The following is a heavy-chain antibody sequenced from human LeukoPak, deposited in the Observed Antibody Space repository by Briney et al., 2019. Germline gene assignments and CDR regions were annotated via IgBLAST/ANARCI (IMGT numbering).Heavy chain of an antibody. CDR2: IKSKIDGGTT. CDR3: TTVYNDTRGVDY. D-gene: IGHD3-22*01. J-gene: IGHJ4*02. V-gene: IGHV3-15*01. CDR1: GFSFSNYA. Sequence: GGSLRLSCVASGFSFSNYAMTWVRQAPGKGLEWVGRIKSKIDGGTTDYAAPVKGRFTISRDDSKNTLYLQMNSLKTEDTAVYYCTTVYNDTRGVDYWGQGTLVTVSS.